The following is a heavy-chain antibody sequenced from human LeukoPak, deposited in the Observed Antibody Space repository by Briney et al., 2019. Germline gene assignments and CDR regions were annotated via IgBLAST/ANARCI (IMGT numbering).Heavy chain of an antibody. J-gene: IGHJ5*02. CDR1: GYTFTSYY. Sequence: GASVKVSCKASGYTFTSYYMHWVRQAPGQGLEWMGIINPSGGSTSYAQKFQGRVTMTRDTSTSTVYMELSSLRSEDTAVYYCAREVGVLAAAGHNWFDPWGQGTLVTVSS. CDR2: INPSGGST. CDR3: AREVGVLAAAGHNWFDP. V-gene: IGHV1-46*01. D-gene: IGHD6-13*01.